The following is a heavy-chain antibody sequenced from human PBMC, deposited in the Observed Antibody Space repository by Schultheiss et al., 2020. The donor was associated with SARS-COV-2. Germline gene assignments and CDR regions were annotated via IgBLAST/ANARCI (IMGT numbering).Heavy chain of an antibody. V-gene: IGHV3-72*01. CDR3: ARAGGVVPAAFYY. CDR1: GFTFSSYE. CDR2: TRNKANSYTT. Sequence: GGSLRLSCAASGFTFSSYEMDWVRQAPGKGLEWVGRTRNKANSYTTEYAASVKGRFTISRDDSKNSLYLQMNSLKTEDTAVYYCARAGGVVPAAFYYWGQGTLVTVSS. J-gene: IGHJ4*02. D-gene: IGHD2-2*01.